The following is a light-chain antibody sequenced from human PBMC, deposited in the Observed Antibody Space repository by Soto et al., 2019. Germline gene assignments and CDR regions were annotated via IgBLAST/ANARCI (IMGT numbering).Light chain of an antibody. Sequence: EILLTQSPDTLSLSPGERATLSCRAAQSVGTRLAWYQHKTGQAPRLLIYGGSSRATGIPVRFSGSGSETDFTLTISRLEPEDFAVYYCQQYGSSPRWTFGQGTKVDI. V-gene: IGKV3-20*01. J-gene: IGKJ1*01. CDR3: QQYGSSPRWT. CDR2: GGS. CDR1: QSVGTR.